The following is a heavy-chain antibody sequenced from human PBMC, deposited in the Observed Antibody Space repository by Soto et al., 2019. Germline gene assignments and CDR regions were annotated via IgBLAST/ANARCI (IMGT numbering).Heavy chain of an antibody. Sequence: QVQLQQWGAGLLKPSETLSLTCAVYGGSFSGYYWSWIRQPPGKGLEWIGEINHSGSTNYNPSIKNRATIPVDTSKNQFPLKLSSVTAADTAVYYCARVSCSSTSCFYYFDYCGQGTLVTVSS. V-gene: IGHV4-34*01. CDR3: ARVSCSSTSCFYYFDY. CDR2: INHSGST. D-gene: IGHD2-2*01. CDR1: GGSFSGYY. J-gene: IGHJ4*02.